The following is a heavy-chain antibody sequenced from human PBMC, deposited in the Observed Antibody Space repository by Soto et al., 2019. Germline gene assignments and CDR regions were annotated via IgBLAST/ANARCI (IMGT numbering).Heavy chain of an antibody. J-gene: IGHJ4*02. D-gene: IGHD2-15*01. CDR2: IIPIFGTA. V-gene: IGHV1-69*13. Sequence: GASVKVSCKASGGTFSSYAISWVRQAPGQGLEWMGGIIPIFGTANYAQKFQGRVTITADESTSTAYMELSSLRSEDTAVYYCARDYMGGRDGSPYYFDYWGQGTLVTVSS. CDR1: GGTFSSYA. CDR3: ARDYMGGRDGSPYYFDY.